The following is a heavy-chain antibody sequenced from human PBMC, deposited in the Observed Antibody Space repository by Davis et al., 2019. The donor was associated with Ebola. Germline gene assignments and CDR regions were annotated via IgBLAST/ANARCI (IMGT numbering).Heavy chain of an antibody. CDR1: GFTFSSNS. CDR2: FGTSGDT. J-gene: IGHJ3*02. D-gene: IGHD1-26*01. V-gene: IGHV3-23*01. CDR3: AKDTSNIWFDI. Sequence: GESLKISCAASGFTFSSNSMSWVRQAPGKGLEWVSTFGTSGDTYYADSVKGRFTISRDNSKNTLYLQMNGLRVDDTAIYYCAKDTSNIWFDIWGQGTMVTVSS.